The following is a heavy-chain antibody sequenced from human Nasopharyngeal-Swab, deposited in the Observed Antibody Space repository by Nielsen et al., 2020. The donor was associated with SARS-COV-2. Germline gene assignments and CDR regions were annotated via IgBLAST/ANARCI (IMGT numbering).Heavy chain of an antibody. V-gene: IGHV7-4-1*02. Sequence: SVKVSCKASGYTFTSYAMNWVRQAPGQGLEWMGWINTNTGNPTYAQGFTGRFVFSLDTSVSTAYLQISSLKAEDTAVYYCARTGYSSGWRHFDYWGQGTLVTVSS. J-gene: IGHJ4*02. CDR2: INTNTGNP. CDR3: ARTGYSSGWRHFDY. D-gene: IGHD6-19*01. CDR1: GYTFTSYA.